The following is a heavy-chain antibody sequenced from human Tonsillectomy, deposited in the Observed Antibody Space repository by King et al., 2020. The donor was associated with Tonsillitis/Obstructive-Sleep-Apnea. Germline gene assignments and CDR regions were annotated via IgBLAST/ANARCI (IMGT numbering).Heavy chain of an antibody. CDR1: GFTFSSYS. CDR2: IISSSSYI. CDR3: ARDLVYDFWSGYLDAFDI. V-gene: IGHV3-21*01. J-gene: IGHJ3*02. Sequence: VQLVESGGGLVKPGGSLRLSCAASGFTFSSYSMNLVRQAPGKGLEWVSSIISSSSYIYYADSVKGRFTISRDNAKNSLYLQMNSLRAKDTAVYYCARDLVYDFWSGYLDAFDIWGQGTMVTVSS. D-gene: IGHD3-3*01.